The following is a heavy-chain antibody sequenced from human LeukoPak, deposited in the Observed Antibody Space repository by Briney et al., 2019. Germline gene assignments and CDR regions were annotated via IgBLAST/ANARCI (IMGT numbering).Heavy chain of an antibody. Sequence: TGGSLRLSCAASGLTFSSYAMNWVRQPPGKGLEWVSSISSSSSHIYYADSVKGRFTISRDNAKNSLYLQMNSLRAEDTAVYYCASFSIASSSTWFDPWGQGTLVTVSS. CDR1: GLTFSSYA. CDR3: ASFSIASSSTWFDP. J-gene: IGHJ5*02. D-gene: IGHD6-6*01. CDR2: ISSSSSHI. V-gene: IGHV3-21*01.